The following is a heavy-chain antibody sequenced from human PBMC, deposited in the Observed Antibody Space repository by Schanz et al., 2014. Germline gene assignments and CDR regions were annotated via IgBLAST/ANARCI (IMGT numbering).Heavy chain of an antibody. CDR1: GFSLNTYG. D-gene: IGHD4-17*01. J-gene: IGHJ4*02. CDR2: IWNNGVTK. CDR3: ARPRFDYGEVDY. Sequence: QAQLMESGGGVVQPGTSLILSCSVSGFSLNTYGIHWFRQPAGKGLEWVAVIWNNGVTKYYADSVRGRFTISRDRFQNTLYLRMSSLRAEDTAVYYCARPRFDYGEVDYWAQGTLVTVSS. V-gene: IGHV3-33*01.